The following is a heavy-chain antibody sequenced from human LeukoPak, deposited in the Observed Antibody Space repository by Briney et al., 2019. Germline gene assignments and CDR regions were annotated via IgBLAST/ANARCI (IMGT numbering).Heavy chain of an antibody. D-gene: IGHD3-9*01. CDR3: ARDGGRPTYYDILTGMDV. Sequence: KTSETLSLTCTVSGGSISSYYWSWIRQPAGKGLEWIGRIYTSGSTNYNPSLKSRVTISVDTSKNQFSLKLSSVTAADTAVYYCARDGGRPTYYDILTGMDVWGKGTTVTVSS. CDR1: GGSISSYY. J-gene: IGHJ6*04. CDR2: IYTSGST. V-gene: IGHV4-4*07.